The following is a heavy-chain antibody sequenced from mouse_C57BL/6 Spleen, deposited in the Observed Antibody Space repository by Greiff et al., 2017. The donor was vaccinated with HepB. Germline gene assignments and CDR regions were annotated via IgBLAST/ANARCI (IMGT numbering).Heavy chain of an antibody. D-gene: IGHD1-1*01. J-gene: IGHJ2*01. Sequence: QVQLQQPGAELVKPGASVKMSCKASGYTFTSYWITWVKQSPGQGLEWIGDIYPGSGSTNYNEKFKSKATLTVDTSSSTAYMQLSSLTSEDSAVYYCALITTVVATDYWGQGTTLTVSS. V-gene: IGHV1-55*01. CDR2: IYPGSGST. CDR3: ALITTVVATDY. CDR1: GYTFTSYW.